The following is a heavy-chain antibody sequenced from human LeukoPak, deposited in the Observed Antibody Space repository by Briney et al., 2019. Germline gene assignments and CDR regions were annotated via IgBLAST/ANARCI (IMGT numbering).Heavy chain of an antibody. J-gene: IGHJ4*02. CDR1: GFTFSSHW. D-gene: IGHD4-17*01. V-gene: IGHV3-7*01. CDR2: IKQGGSDI. CDR3: ARGPNFGDYVDFLDY. Sequence: GGSLRLSCAASGFTFSSHWMTWVRQAPGKGLEWVANIKQGGSDIYYVDSVKGRFTISRDDAKNSLYLQMSSLRAEDTAVYYCARGPNFGDYVDFLDYWGQGALVTVSS.